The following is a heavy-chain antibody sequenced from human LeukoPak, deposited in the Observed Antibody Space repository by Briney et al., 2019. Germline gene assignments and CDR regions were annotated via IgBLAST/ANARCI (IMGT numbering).Heavy chain of an antibody. CDR2: IDPSDSYT. V-gene: IGHV5-10-1*01. J-gene: IGHJ4*02. Sequence: GESLKISCRGCGYSFTRYWNNWVRQMPVKGQEWMGRIDPSDSYTNHSPSFQGHVTISADKSLSTAYLQWSSLKASDTAMYYCARHRPGGAGDYWGQGTLVTVSS. D-gene: IGHD6-6*01. CDR1: GYSFTRYW. CDR3: ARHRPGGAGDY.